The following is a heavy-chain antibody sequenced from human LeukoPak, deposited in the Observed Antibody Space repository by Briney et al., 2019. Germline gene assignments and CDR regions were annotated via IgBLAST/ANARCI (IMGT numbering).Heavy chain of an antibody. Sequence: ASVKVSCKASGYTFTSYDINWVRQATGQGLEWMGWMNPNSGNTGYAQKFQGRVTMTRNTSISTAYMELSSLRSEDTAVYYCARYLSSGVVPAAMRGTSHYWGQGTLVTVSS. V-gene: IGHV1-8*01. CDR2: MNPNSGNT. D-gene: IGHD2-2*01. CDR3: ARYLSSGVVPAAMRGTSHY. J-gene: IGHJ4*02. CDR1: GYTFTSYD.